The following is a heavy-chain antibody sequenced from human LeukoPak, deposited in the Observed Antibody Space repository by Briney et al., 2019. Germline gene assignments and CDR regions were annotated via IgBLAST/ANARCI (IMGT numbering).Heavy chain of an antibody. CDR3: ARGGITIFGGIIYQDY. D-gene: IGHD3-3*01. CDR1: GFTFSDYY. Sequence: GGSLRLSCAASGFTFSDYYMSWIRQAPGKGLEWVSGINWNGGSTAYADSVRGRFTISRDNAKNSLYLQMNSLRAEDTAFYYCARGGITIFGGIIYQDYWGQGTLVTVSS. CDR2: INWNGGST. V-gene: IGHV3-20*04. J-gene: IGHJ4*02.